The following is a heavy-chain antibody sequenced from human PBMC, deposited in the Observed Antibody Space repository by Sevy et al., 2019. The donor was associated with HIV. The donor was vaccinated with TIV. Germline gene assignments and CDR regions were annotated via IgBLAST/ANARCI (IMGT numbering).Heavy chain of an antibody. CDR3: ATVGLRYYSGPSVYTGDWFDP. CDR1: GYTLTKLS. CDR2: FDPQDTET. J-gene: IGHJ5*02. D-gene: IGHD2-15*01. Sequence: ASVKVSCKVSGYTLTKLSIHWVRQAPGKGLEWMGDFDPQDTETIYAQRFQGRLTMTEDTSTDTAYMELGSLTSEDTAVYYCATVGLRYYSGPSVYTGDWFDPWGQGTLVTVSS. V-gene: IGHV1-24*01.